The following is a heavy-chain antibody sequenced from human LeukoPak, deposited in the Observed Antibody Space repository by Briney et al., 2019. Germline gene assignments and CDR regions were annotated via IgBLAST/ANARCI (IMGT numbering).Heavy chain of an antibody. V-gene: IGHV3-11*01. J-gene: IGHJ4*02. CDR2: ISSSGSTI. CDR3: ARYFSGGEQVLVPYYFHY. CDR1: GFTFSDYY. Sequence: GGSLRLSCAASGFTFSDYYMSWIRQAPGKGLEWVSYISSSGSTIYYADSVKGRFTISRDNAKNSLYLQMNSLRAGTTAVYYCARYFSGGEQVLVPYYFHYWGQGTLVTVSS. D-gene: IGHD3-16*01.